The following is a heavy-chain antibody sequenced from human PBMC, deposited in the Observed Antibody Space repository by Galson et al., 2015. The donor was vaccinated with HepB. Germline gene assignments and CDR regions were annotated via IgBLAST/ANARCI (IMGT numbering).Heavy chain of an antibody. Sequence: QSGAEVKKPGESLRISCKGSGYSFTSYWISWVRQMPGKGLEWMGRIDPSDSYTNYSPSFQGHVTISADKSISTAYLQWSSLKASDTAMYYCATGFYDSSGYPRRSFDYWGQGTLVTVSS. V-gene: IGHV5-10-1*01. CDR1: GYSFTSYW. J-gene: IGHJ4*02. D-gene: IGHD3-22*01. CDR3: ATGFYDSSGYPRRSFDY. CDR2: IDPSDSYT.